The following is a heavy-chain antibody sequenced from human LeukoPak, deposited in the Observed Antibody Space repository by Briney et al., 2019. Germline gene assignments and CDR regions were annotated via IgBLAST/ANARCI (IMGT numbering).Heavy chain of an antibody. CDR1: GGSISSYY. J-gene: IGHJ5*02. CDR2: IYYSGST. CDR3: ARDDILTGYFDP. D-gene: IGHD3-9*01. Sequence: SETLSLTCTVSGGSISSYYWSWIRQPPGKGLEWIGYIYYSGSTNYNPSLKSRVTISVDTSKNQFSLKLSSVTAADTAVYYCARDDILTGYFDPWGQGTLVTVPS. V-gene: IGHV4-59*01.